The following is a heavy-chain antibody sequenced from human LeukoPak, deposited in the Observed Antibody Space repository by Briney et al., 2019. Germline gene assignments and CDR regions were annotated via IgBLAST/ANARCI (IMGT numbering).Heavy chain of an antibody. CDR2: ISSSGNTI. CDR1: GFTFSSYE. CDR3: ARDREGYYDSSGYPLDY. J-gene: IGHJ4*02. Sequence: PGGSLRLSCAASGFTFSSYEMNWVRQAPGKGLEWVSYISSSGNTIYYADSVKGRFTISRDNAKNSLYLQMNSLRAEDTAVYYCARDREGYYDSSGYPLDYWGQGTLVTVSS. D-gene: IGHD3-22*01. V-gene: IGHV3-48*03.